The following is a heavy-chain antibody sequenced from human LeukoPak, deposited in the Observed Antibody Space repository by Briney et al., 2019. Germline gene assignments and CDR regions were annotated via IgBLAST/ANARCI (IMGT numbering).Heavy chain of an antibody. J-gene: IGHJ4*02. D-gene: IGHD3-22*01. Sequence: PSETLSLTCTVSGGSISSYYWSWIRQPPGKGLEWIGYIYYSGSTNYNPSLKSRVTISVDTSKNQFSLKLSSVTAADTAVYYCARDRYYYDSSGYYYVPFDYWGQGTLVTVSS. CDR3: ARDRYYYDSSGYYYVPFDY. CDR1: GGSISSYY. V-gene: IGHV4-59*01. CDR2: IYYSGST.